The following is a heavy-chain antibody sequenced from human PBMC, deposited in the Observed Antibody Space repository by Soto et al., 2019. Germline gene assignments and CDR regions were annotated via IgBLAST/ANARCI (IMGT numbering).Heavy chain of an antibody. CDR3: ATQTGLYYYGLDV. V-gene: IGHV4-59*01. CDR2: IFYSGST. CDR1: GGSINAFF. Sequence: QVQLEESGPGLVKPSETLSLTCTVSGGSINAFFWSWVRQPPGKGLESIGYIFYSGSTNYNPSLTSRVTISLDTSKTQFSLNLTSVTAADTAVYYCATQTGLYYYGLDVWGQGTMVAVSS. J-gene: IGHJ6*02.